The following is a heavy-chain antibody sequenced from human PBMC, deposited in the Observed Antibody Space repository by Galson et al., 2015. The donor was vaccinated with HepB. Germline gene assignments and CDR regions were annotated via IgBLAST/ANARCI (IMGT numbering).Heavy chain of an antibody. CDR2: ISWNSVSI. Sequence: SLRLSCAASGFTFDDYAMHWVRQAPGKGLEWVSGISWNSVSIGYADSVKGRFTISRDNAKNSLYLQMNSLRAEDTALYYCAKGLVGGYYGIDVWGQGTTVTVSS. CDR3: AKGLVGGYYGIDV. CDR1: GFTFDDYA. D-gene: IGHD2-15*01. J-gene: IGHJ6*02. V-gene: IGHV3-9*01.